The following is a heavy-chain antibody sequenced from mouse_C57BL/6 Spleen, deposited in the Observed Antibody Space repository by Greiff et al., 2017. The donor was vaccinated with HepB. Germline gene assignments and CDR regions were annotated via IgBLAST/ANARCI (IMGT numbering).Heavy chain of an antibody. J-gene: IGHJ2*01. CDR1: GYTFTSYW. V-gene: IGHV1-64*01. CDR3: ARWGWPYYFDY. D-gene: IGHD1-1*02. Sequence: QVQLQQPGAELVKPGASVKLSCKASGYTFTSYWMHWVNQRPGQGLEWIGMIHPNSGSTNYNEKFKSKATLTVDKSSSTAYMQLSSLTSEDSAVYYCARWGWPYYFDYWGQGTTLTVSS. CDR2: IHPNSGST.